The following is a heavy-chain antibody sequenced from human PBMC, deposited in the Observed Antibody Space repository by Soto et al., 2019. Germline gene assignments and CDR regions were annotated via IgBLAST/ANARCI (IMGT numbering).Heavy chain of an antibody. J-gene: IGHJ4*02. D-gene: IGHD5-18*01. CDR1: GYTFSRYY. Sequence: ASVQVSCKASGYTFSRYYMHWVRQAPGQGLEWMGGIIPIFGTANYAQKFQGRVTITADESTSTAYMELSSLRSEDTAVYYCARQRYSYGPFDYWGQGTLVTVSS. CDR3: ARQRYSYGPFDY. V-gene: IGHV1-69*13. CDR2: IIPIFGTA.